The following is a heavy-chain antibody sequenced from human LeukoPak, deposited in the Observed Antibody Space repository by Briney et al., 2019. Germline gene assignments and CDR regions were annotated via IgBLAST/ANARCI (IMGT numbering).Heavy chain of an antibody. V-gene: IGHV4-4*07. D-gene: IGHD5-18*01. J-gene: IGHJ4*02. Sequence: SETLSLTCTVSGGSISSYYWSWIRQPAGKAPEWIGRIFSTGSTSYNPSLKSRVTISVDTSKNQFSLNLSSVTAADTAVYYCARDICGYNYGCFDSWGQGTLVTVSS. CDR3: ARDICGYNYGCFDS. CDR1: GGSISSYY. CDR2: IFSTGST.